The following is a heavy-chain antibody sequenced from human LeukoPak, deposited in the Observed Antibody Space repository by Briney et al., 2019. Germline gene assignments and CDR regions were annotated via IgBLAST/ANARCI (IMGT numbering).Heavy chain of an antibody. CDR3: ARLYSSSSSD. J-gene: IGHJ4*02. CDR2: TGNTGSTK. Sequence: PGGSLRLSCAASGFTFSGFAMSWARQAPGKGLEWVSSTGNTGSTKYYADSVRGRFTISRDNSQNTLYLQTNNLRAEDTALYYCARLYSSSSSDWGQGTLVTVSS. V-gene: IGHV3-23*01. D-gene: IGHD6-6*01. CDR1: GFTFSGFA.